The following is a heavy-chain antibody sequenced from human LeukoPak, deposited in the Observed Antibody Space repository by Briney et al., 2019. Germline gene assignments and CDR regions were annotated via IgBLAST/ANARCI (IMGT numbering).Heavy chain of an antibody. Sequence: GASVKVSCKASGYTFTGYYMHWVRQAPGQGLEWMGWINPNSGGTNYAQKFQGRVTMTRDTSISTAYMELSRLRSDDTAVYYCARVNDDSSSYYYDYWGQGSLVTVSS. CDR3: ARVNDDSSSYYYDY. CDR1: GYTFTGYY. CDR2: INPNSGGT. D-gene: IGHD3-22*01. V-gene: IGHV1-2*02. J-gene: IGHJ4*02.